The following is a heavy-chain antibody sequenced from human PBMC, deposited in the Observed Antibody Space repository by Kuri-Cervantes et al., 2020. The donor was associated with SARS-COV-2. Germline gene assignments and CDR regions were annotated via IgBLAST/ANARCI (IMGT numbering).Heavy chain of an antibody. J-gene: IGHJ4*02. V-gene: IGHV3-33*01. Sequence: GESLKISCAASGFTFNTYGMHWVRQAPGKGLEWVAVIWYDGTNKYYEDSVKGRFIISRDNSKGTLYLQMNSLRAEDTGMYYCSWQGMSYSRDYFDYWGPGTLVTVSS. D-gene: IGHD3-10*01. CDR2: IWYDGTNK. CDR3: SWQGMSYSRDYFDY. CDR1: GFTFNTYG.